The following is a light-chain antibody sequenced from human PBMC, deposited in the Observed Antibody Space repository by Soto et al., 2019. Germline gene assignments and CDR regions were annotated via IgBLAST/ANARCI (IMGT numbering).Light chain of an antibody. V-gene: IGLV2-14*01. CDR2: DVS. J-gene: IGLJ1*01. CDR3: SSYTSSSTYV. Sequence: QSVLTQPASVSGSPGQSITDSCTGTSSDIGGYNYVSWYQQHPGKAPKLMIYDVSNRPSGVSNRFSGSKSGNTASLTISGLQAEDEADYYCSSYTSSSTYVFGTGTKVTVL. CDR1: SSDIGGYNY.